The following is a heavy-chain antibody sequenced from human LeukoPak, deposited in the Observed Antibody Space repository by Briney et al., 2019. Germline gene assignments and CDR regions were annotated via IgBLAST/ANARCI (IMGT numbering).Heavy chain of an antibody. D-gene: IGHD2-15*01. CDR1: GFTFSSYS. CDR2: ISSSSSTI. J-gene: IGHJ6*03. Sequence: SGGSLRLSCAASGFTFSSYSMSWVRQAPGKGLEWVSYISSSSSTIYYADSVKGRFTISRDNAKNSLYLQMNNLRAEDTAVYYCARGRLLRYYMDVWGKGTTVTVSS. V-gene: IGHV3-48*01. CDR3: ARGRLLRYYMDV.